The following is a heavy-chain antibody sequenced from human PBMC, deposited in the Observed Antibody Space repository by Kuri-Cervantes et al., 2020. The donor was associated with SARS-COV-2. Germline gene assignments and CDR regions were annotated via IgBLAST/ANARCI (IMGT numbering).Heavy chain of an antibody. D-gene: IGHD2-2*02. V-gene: IGHV3-21*04. CDR3: AKSNLGYCSSTSCYSFDY. J-gene: IGHJ4*02. CDR1: GFTFSSYS. Sequence: GESLKISCAASGFTFSSYSMNWVRQAPGKGLEWVSSISSSSSYIYYADSVKGRFTISRDNAKNSLYLQMNRLRADDTAVYYCAKSNLGYCSSTSCYSFDYWGQGTLVTVSS. CDR2: ISSSSSYI.